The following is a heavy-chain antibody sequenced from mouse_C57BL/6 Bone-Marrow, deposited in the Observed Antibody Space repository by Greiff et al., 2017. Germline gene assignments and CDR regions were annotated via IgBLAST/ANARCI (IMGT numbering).Heavy chain of an antibody. CDR2: SRNKANDYTT. J-gene: IGHJ1*03. CDR3: ARDAYYGSSFYGYFDV. CDR1: GFTFSDFY. V-gene: IGHV7-1*01. D-gene: IGHD1-1*01. Sequence: DVMLVESGGGLVQSGRSLRLSCATSGFTFSDFYMEWVRQAPGKGLEWIAASRNKANDYTTEYSASVKGRFTVSRDTSQSILYLQMNALRAEDTAIYYCARDAYYGSSFYGYFDVWGTGTTVTVSS.